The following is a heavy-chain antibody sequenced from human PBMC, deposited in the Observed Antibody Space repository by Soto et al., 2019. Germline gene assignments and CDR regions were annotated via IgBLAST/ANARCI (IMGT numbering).Heavy chain of an antibody. D-gene: IGHD2-8*01. CDR2: ISYSGNT. CDR3: ARAPMVLSRSYFDS. CDR1: GGSISNFY. J-gene: IGHJ4*02. Sequence: SESLSLTCTVSGGSISNFYWSWIRQPPGKGLEWIGYISYSGNTNYNPSLKSRVSISVDTSKNQLSLNLTSVTAADTAVYYCARAPMVLSRSYFDSWGQGTPVTVSS. V-gene: IGHV4-59*01.